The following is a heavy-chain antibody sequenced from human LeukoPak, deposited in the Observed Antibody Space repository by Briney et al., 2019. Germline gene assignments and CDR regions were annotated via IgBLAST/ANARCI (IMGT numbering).Heavy chain of an antibody. Sequence: ASVKVSCKASGYTFTGYYMNWVRQAPGQGLEWMGWINPNSGATNYAQKFQGRVTMTRDTSISTTYMELSRLRSDNTAVYYCARDYGSGSYSSEFDYWGQGTLVTVSS. CDR1: GYTFTGYY. D-gene: IGHD3-10*01. CDR2: INPNSGAT. CDR3: ARDYGSGSYSSEFDY. V-gene: IGHV1-2*02. J-gene: IGHJ4*02.